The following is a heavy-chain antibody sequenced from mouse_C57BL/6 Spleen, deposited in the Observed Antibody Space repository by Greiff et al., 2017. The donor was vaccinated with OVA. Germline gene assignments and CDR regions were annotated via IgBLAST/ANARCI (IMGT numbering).Heavy chain of an antibody. Sequence: VKLQQPGAELVRPGSSVKLSCKASGYTFTSYWMHWVKQRPIQGLEWIGNIDPSDSETHYNQKFKDKATLTVDKSSSTAYMQLSSLTSEDSAVYYCARWDSPPYAMDYWGQGTSVTVSS. D-gene: IGHD3-3*01. CDR3: ARWDSPPYAMDY. V-gene: IGHV1-52*01. J-gene: IGHJ4*01. CDR2: IDPSDSET. CDR1: GYTFTSYW.